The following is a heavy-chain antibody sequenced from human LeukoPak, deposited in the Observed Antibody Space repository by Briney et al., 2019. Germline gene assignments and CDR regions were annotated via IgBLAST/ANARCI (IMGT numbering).Heavy chain of an antibody. J-gene: IGHJ4*02. CDR1: GFTLRVNY. CDR3: VTGGRQWLVYKAFEY. D-gene: IGHD2-8*02. V-gene: IGHV3-53*01. Sequence: GGSLRLSCVASGFTLRVNYMTWIRQTPGRGLEWISVIYSDGTTKYADSAKGRFTISRDNSNNTVSLQINALRPEDTAVYYCVTGGRQWLVYKAFEYWGQGAMVTVSS. CDR2: IYSDGTT.